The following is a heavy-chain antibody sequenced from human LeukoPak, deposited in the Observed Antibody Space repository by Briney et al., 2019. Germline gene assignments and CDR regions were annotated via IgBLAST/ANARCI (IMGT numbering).Heavy chain of an antibody. Sequence: PSETLSLTCTVSGGSISSSSYYWGWIRQPPGKGLEWIGYIYHSGSTYYNPSLKSRVTISVDRSKNQFSLKLSSVTAADTAAYYCARDHWGRHAFDIWGQGTMVTVSS. D-gene: IGHD7-27*01. J-gene: IGHJ3*02. CDR2: IYHSGST. CDR3: ARDHWGRHAFDI. CDR1: GGSISSSSYY. V-gene: IGHV4-39*07.